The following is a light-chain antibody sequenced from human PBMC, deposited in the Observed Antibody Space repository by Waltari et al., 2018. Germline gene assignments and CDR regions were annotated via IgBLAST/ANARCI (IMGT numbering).Light chain of an antibody. CDR3: ASFISGSTSSVL. CDR1: NSDIGAFNY. Sequence: QSALTQPASVSGSPGQSITISCTGTNSDIGAFNYVSWYQQHPGKAPKVLIYDVTNRPSGVSYRFSGSKSGNTASLTISGLQAEDEAYYHCASFISGSTSSVLFGGGTKLTVL. CDR2: DVT. J-gene: IGLJ3*02. V-gene: IGLV2-14*03.